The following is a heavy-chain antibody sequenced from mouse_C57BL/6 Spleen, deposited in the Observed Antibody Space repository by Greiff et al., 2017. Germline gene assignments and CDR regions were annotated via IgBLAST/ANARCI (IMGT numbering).Heavy chain of an antibody. V-gene: IGHV5-4*01. CDR3: AREVDDYDRYYFDY. CDR1: GFTFSSYA. Sequence: EVQRVESGGGLVKPGGSLKLSCAASGFTFSSYAMSWVRQTPEKRLEWVATISDGGSYTYYPDNVKGRFTISRDNAKNNLYLQMSHLKSEDTAMYYCAREVDDYDRYYFDYWGQGTTLTVSS. J-gene: IGHJ2*01. CDR2: ISDGGSYT. D-gene: IGHD2-4*01.